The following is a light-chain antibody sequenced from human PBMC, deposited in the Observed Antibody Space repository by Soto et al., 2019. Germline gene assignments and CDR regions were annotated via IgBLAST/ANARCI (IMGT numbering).Light chain of an antibody. V-gene: IGKV3-20*01. CDR3: HQRQRWPRT. CDR2: GAS. CDR1: QSVSSSY. J-gene: IGKJ1*01. Sequence: EIVLTQSPGTLSLSPVERATLSCRASQSVSSSYLAWYQQKPGQAPRLLIYGASSRATGIPDRFSGSGSGTDFTLTISRLEPEDFAFYYCHQRQRWPRTFGQGTKVDIK.